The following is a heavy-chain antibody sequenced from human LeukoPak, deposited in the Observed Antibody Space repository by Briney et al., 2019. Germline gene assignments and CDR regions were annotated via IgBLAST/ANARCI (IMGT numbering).Heavy chain of an antibody. CDR3: AKTDSSSWYVSNWFDP. D-gene: IGHD6-13*01. J-gene: IGHJ5*02. Sequence: GGSLRLSCAASGYTFSRYAMSGVRQAPGKGLEWVSAISGSGGSTYYADSVKGRFTISRDNSKNTLYLQMNSLRAEDTAVYYCAKTDSSSWYVSNWFDPWGQGTLVTVSS. CDR1: GYTFSRYA. CDR2: ISGSGGST. V-gene: IGHV3-23*01.